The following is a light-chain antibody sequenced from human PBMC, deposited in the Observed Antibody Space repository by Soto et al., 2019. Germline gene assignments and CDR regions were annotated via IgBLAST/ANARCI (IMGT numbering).Light chain of an antibody. CDR1: QTVSSSF. J-gene: IGKJ1*01. V-gene: IGKV3-20*01. CDR2: AES. CDR3: QKYGSSPRT. Sequence: EIVLTQSPGTLSLSPGERGTVPCMASQTVSSSFLAWYQQTNGQAPRILIYAESSRATGIPARLSGSGSGTDFNLTISRLEPEDFAVYYCQKYGSSPRTCGQGTKVDIK.